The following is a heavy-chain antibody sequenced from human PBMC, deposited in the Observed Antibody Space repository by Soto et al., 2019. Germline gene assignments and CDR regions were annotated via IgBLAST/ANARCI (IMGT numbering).Heavy chain of an antibody. CDR3: ARDIVVVVAATGTYYYYGMDV. J-gene: IGHJ6*02. CDR2: IYYSGST. V-gene: IGHV4-31*11. CDR1: GGSISSGDYY. D-gene: IGHD2-15*01. Sequence: SETLSLTCAVSGGSISSGDYYWSWIRQPPGKGLEWIGYIYYSGSTYYNPSLKSRVTISVDTSKNQFSLKLSSVTAADTAVYYCARDIVVVVAATGTYYYYGMDVWGQGTTVTVSS.